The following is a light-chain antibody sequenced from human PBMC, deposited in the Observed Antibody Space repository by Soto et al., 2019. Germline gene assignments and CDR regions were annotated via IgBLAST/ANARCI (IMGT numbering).Light chain of an antibody. Sequence: EIVMTQSPGTLSLSPGERATLSCRASQSISSGYLAWYQRKPGQAPRLLIYGASTRAAGIPDRFSGGGSGTDFTLTITRLEPEDFGVYYCQQYGTSPFTFGPGTKVDFK. CDR3: QQYGTSPFT. V-gene: IGKV3-20*01. J-gene: IGKJ3*01. CDR1: QSISSGY. CDR2: GAS.